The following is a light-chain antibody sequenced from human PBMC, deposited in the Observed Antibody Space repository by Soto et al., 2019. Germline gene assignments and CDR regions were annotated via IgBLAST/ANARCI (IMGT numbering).Light chain of an antibody. J-gene: IGLJ3*02. CDR2: RNN. CDR3: ATWDDSLNGVGV. V-gene: IGLV1-44*01. Sequence: QSVLTQPPSASGTPGQRVTISCSGSSSNIGSNTVNWYQQLPGTAPKLLIYRNNQRPSGAPDRFSGSKSGTSASLAISGLQSEDEADYYCATWDDSLNGVGVFGGGTKLTVL. CDR1: SSNIGSNT.